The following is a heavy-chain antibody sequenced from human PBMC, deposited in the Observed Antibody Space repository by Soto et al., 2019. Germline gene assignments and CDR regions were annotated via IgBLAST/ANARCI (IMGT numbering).Heavy chain of an antibody. D-gene: IGHD1-26*01. Sequence: GGSLRLSCAATGFIFENFGMSWVRQAPGKGLEWISSISGSGFKKYYADSVKGRFTISRDNSRSTVYLELNNLSAEDTAVYHCAKNQGVELVPLATVDWFDPWGQGSVVTVSS. CDR3: AKNQGVELVPLATVDWFDP. V-gene: IGHV3-23*01. CDR2: ISGSGFKK. CDR1: GFIFENFG. J-gene: IGHJ5*02.